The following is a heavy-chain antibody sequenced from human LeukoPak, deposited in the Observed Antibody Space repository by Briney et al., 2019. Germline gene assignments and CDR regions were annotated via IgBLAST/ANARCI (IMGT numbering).Heavy chain of an antibody. D-gene: IGHD4-23*01. CDR1: GGYIITSGHY. CDR2: VYYTGVT. J-gene: IGHJ5*02. V-gene: IGHV4-39*07. Sequence: SETLSLTCTVSGGYIITSGHYWGWIRQPPGKGLEWIGSVYYTGVTSTNPFFRSRMSISVDTSKNQFSLNLTSATAADAAVYYCARERSSSGGHNWFDPWGQGTLVTVSS. CDR3: ARERSSSGGHNWFDP.